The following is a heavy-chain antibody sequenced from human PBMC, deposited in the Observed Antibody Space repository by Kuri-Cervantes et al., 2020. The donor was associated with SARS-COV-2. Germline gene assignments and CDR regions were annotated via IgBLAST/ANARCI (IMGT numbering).Heavy chain of an antibody. V-gene: IGHV3-33*08. Sequence: LSLTCAASGFTFSSDGMHWVRQAPGKGLEWVAVIWYDGSNKYYADSVKGRFTISRDNSKNTLYLQMNSLRAEDTAVYYCARDPLDYSSSWYELDYWGQGTLVTVSS. D-gene: IGHD6-13*01. CDR1: GFTFSSDG. CDR2: IWYDGSNK. J-gene: IGHJ4*02. CDR3: ARDPLDYSSSWYELDY.